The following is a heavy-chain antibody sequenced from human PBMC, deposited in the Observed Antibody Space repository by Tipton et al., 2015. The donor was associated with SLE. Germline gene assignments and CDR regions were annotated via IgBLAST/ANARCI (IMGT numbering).Heavy chain of an antibody. J-gene: IGHJ4*02. CDR3: AREVAGIAAAGQRTFDY. Sequence: TLSLTCTVSGGSISSGGYYWSWIRQPPGKGLAWIGCIYHSGSTYYNPSRKSRVTLSVDTSKNQFSLKLSSVTAADTAVYYCAREVAGIAAAGQRTFDYWGQGTLVTVSS. D-gene: IGHD6-13*01. CDR2: IYHSGST. V-gene: IGHV4-39*07. CDR1: GGSISSGGYY.